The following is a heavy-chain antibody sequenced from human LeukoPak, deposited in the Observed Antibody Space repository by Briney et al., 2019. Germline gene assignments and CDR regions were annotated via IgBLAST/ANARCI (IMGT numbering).Heavy chain of an antibody. D-gene: IGHD3-16*01. CDR1: GFSFNELW. CDR3: ERDYGGS. Sequence: GGSLRLSCAASGFSFNELWMSGGRQALGKGVEWVANIKGDGSEKWYAGSVKGRFTISRDNAKNSLYLQMSSLRVEDTAVYYCERDYGGSWGQGTLVTVSS. V-gene: IGHV3-7*05. J-gene: IGHJ5*02. CDR2: IKGDGSEK.